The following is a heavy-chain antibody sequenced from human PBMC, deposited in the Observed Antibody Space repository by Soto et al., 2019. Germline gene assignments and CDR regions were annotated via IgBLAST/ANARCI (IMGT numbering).Heavy chain of an antibody. CDR1: GYTFTSYA. Sequence: QVQLVQSGAEVKKPGASVKVSCKASGYTFTSYAMHWVRQAPGQRLEWMGWINAGNGNTKYSQKFQGRVTITRDTSASTANTELSSRRSEDTEVYYGARGDLGVGYGDVQPEGALDIWGQGTMVTVSS. D-gene: IGHD4-17*01. V-gene: IGHV1-3*01. CDR2: INAGNGNT. J-gene: IGHJ3*02. CDR3: ARGDLGVGYGDVQPEGALDI.